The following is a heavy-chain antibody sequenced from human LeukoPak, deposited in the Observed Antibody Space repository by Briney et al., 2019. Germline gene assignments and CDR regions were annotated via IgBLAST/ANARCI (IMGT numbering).Heavy chain of an antibody. Sequence: ASVKVSCKASGYTFTDHYMHWVRQAPGQGLEWMGWINPNSGATNYAQNFQGRVTMTRDPSISTAYIELSRLRYDDTAVYYCARDANFGELLYHTEDLFDFWGQGTPVTVSS. CDR2: INPNSGAT. D-gene: IGHD3-10*01. CDR3: ARDANFGELLYHTEDLFDF. V-gene: IGHV1-2*02. J-gene: IGHJ4*02. CDR1: GYTFTDHY.